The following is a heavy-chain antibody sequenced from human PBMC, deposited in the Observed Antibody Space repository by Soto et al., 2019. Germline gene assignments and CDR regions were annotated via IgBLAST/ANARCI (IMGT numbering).Heavy chain of an antibody. V-gene: IGHV1-18*01. J-gene: IGHJ4*02. CDR3: ARDHDTMIVVVTCFDY. CDR2: ISAYNGNT. Sequence: QVQLVQSGAEVKKPGASVKVSCKASGYTFTSYGISWVRQAPGQGLEWMGWISAYNGNTNYAQKLQGRVTMTTDTSTSAAYMELRSLRSDDTAVYYCARDHDTMIVVVTCFDYWGQGTLVTVSS. CDR1: GYTFTSYG. D-gene: IGHD3-22*01.